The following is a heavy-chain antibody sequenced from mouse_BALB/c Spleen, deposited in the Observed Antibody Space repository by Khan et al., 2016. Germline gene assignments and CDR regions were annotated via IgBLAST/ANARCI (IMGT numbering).Heavy chain of an antibody. CDR1: GYTFTSYW. V-gene: IGHV1-7*01. CDR3: ASYYGYDYYAMDY. J-gene: IGHJ4*01. Sequence: QIQLVQSGAELAKPGASVKMSCKASGYTFTSYWMHWVKQRPGQGLEWIGYINPSTGYTEYNQKLKDKATLTADKSSSTAYRQLSSLTSEESAVYYCASYYGYDYYAMDYWGQGTSVTVSS. CDR2: INPSTGYT. D-gene: IGHD2-2*01.